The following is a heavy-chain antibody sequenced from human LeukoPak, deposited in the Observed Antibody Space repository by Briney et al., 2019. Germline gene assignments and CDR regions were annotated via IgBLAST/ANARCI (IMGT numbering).Heavy chain of an antibody. V-gene: IGHV4-38-2*02. D-gene: IGHD3-10*01. CDR2: IYHSGST. CDR1: GYSISSGYY. CDR3: ARDRYYGSGSYIDY. J-gene: IGHJ4*02. Sequence: PSETLSLTCTVSGYSISSGYYWGWIRQPPGKGREWIGSIYHSGSTYYNPSLKSRVTISVDTSKNQFSLKLSSVTAADTAVYYCARDRYYGSGSYIDYWGQGTLVTVSS.